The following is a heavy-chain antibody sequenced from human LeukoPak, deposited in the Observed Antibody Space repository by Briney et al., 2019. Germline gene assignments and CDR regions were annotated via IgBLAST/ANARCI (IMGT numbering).Heavy chain of an antibody. CDR2: INHSGST. CDR1: GGSFSGYY. D-gene: IGHD3-10*01. J-gene: IGHJ4*02. V-gene: IGHV4-34*01. CDR3: ARQRGYFIYGSGSYHIPRYLDY. Sequence: SETLSLTCAVYGGSFSGYYWSWIRQPPGKGLEWIGEINHSGSTNYNPSLKSRVTISVDTSKNQFSLKLSSVTAADTAVYYCARQRGYFIYGSGSYHIPRYLDYWGQGTLVTVSS.